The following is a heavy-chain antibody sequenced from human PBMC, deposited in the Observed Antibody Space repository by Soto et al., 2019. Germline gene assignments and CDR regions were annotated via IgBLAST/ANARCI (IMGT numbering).Heavy chain of an antibody. D-gene: IGHD6-19*01. V-gene: IGHV3-30*18. Sequence: QVQLVESGGGVVQSGRSLRLSCTASGFTFSTYGIHWVRQAPGKGLEWVGLISYDGSYKYYAGSVKGRFTMSRDNSRNTVFLQMNSLTAEDTAVYYCAKDPTYDSSGYYFYYGMDVWGQGTTVTVSS. CDR3: AKDPTYDSSGYYFYYGMDV. CDR2: ISYDGSYK. CDR1: GFTFSTYG. J-gene: IGHJ6*02.